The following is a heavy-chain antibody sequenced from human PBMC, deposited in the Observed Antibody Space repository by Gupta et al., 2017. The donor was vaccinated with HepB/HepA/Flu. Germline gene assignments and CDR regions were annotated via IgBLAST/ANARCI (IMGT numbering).Heavy chain of an antibody. V-gene: IGHV3-9*01. Sequence: EVQLVESGGGLVQPGRSLRLSCAASGFTFDDYAMHWVRQAPGKGLEWVSGISWNSGSIGYADSVKGRFTISRDNAKNSLYLQMNSLRAEDTALYYCAKDKSLYSSGWWYFDLWGRGTLVTVSS. J-gene: IGHJ2*01. D-gene: IGHD6-19*01. CDR1: GFTFDDYA. CDR3: AKDKSLYSSGWWYFDL. CDR2: ISWNSGSI.